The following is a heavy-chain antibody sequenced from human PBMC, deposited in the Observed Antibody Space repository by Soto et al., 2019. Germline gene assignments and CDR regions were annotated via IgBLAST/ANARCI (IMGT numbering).Heavy chain of an antibody. Sequence: ASVKVSCKTSGYSFSSIGISWVRQAPGQGLEWMGWIGPGKQNTYYAQKLQGRVTVTTDASTSTAYMELSSLGSDDTAVYFCAILRYFGEGMGFAPWGQGTWATVSS. J-gene: IGHJ5*02. CDR2: IGPGKQNT. CDR3: AILRYFGEGMGFAP. D-gene: IGHD3-9*01. V-gene: IGHV1-18*01. CDR1: GYSFSSIG.